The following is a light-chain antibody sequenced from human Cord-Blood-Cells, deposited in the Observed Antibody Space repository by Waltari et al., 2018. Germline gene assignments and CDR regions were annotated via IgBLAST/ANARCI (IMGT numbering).Light chain of an antibody. V-gene: IGLV2-14*03. CDR2: DVS. CDR1: SSYVGGYNY. J-gene: IGLJ3*02. Sequence: QSALTQPASVSGSPGQSLTISCTGTSSYVGGYNYVSCYQQHPGKAPKLMIYDVSNRPAGVSNRFSGSKSCNTASLTISGLQAEDEADYYCSSYTSSSTWVFGGGTKLTVL. CDR3: SSYTSSSTWV.